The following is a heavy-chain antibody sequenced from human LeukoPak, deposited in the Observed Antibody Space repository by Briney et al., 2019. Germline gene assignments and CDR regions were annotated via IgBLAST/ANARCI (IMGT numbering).Heavy chain of an antibody. CDR2: ISGSGGIT. Sequence: GGSLRLSCAASGFTFSSYAMSWVRQAPGKGLEWVSAISGSGGITYYADSVKGRFTISRDNSKNTLYLQINSLRAEDTAVYYCAKPGYGSGSYPPYGMDVWGQGTTVTVSS. D-gene: IGHD3-10*01. J-gene: IGHJ6*02. CDR3: AKPGYGSGSYPPYGMDV. CDR1: GFTFSSYA. V-gene: IGHV3-23*01.